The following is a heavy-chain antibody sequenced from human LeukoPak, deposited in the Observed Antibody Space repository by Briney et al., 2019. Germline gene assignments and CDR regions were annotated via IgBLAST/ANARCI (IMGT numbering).Heavy chain of an antibody. CDR1: GFPFSSYW. J-gene: IGHJ4*02. CDR3: TRVGYIDEGIDY. Sequence: GGSLRLSCVASGFPFSSYWMTWVRQAPGEGLEWVANIKQDGSKKSYVDSVKGRFTISRDNAKNSLYLQMNSLRAEDTAIYYCTRVGYIDEGIDYWGQGTLVAVSS. D-gene: IGHD5-24*01. CDR2: IKQDGSKK. V-gene: IGHV3-7*04.